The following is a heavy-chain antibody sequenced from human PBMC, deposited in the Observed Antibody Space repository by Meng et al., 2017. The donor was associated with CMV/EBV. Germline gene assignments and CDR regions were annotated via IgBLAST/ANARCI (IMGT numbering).Heavy chain of an antibody. V-gene: IGHV3-30*02. D-gene: IGHD3-22*01. CDR1: GFTFSSYG. CDR3: AKDLYYYDSSGPFDY. J-gene: IGHJ4*02. CDR2: IRYDGSNK. Sequence: GGPLRLSCAASGFTFSSYGMHWVRQAPGKGLEWVAFIRYDGSNKYYADSVKGRFTISRDNSKNTLYLQMNSLRAEDTAVYYCAKDLYYYDSSGPFDYWGQGTLVTVSS.